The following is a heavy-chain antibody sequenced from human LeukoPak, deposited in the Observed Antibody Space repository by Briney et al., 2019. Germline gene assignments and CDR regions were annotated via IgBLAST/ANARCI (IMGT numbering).Heavy chain of an antibody. J-gene: IGHJ5*02. D-gene: IGHD1-1*01. CDR2: ITPNSGGT. V-gene: IGHV1-2*02. CDR3: ARDPYNYNDGRGNWFDP. CDR1: GYTFSAYY. Sequence: ASVKVSCKASGYTFSAYYIHWVRQAPGQGLEWMGWITPNSGGTNYAQKFQRRVTMTRDTSNNTAYMELSRLTSDDTAVYYCARDPYNYNDGRGNWFDPWGQGTLVTVSS.